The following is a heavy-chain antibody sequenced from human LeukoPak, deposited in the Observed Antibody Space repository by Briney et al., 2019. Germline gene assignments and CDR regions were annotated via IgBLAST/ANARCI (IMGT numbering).Heavy chain of an antibody. D-gene: IGHD5-18*01. V-gene: IGHV1-69*05. CDR3: ASGMLGYSYGSHFDY. J-gene: IGHJ4*02. Sequence: SVKVSCKASGGTFSSYAISWVRQAPGQGLEWMGRIIPIFGTANYAQKFQGRVTITTDESTSTAYMELSSLRSEDTAVYYCASGMLGYSYGSHFDYWGQGTLVTVSS. CDR1: GGTFSSYA. CDR2: IIPIFGTA.